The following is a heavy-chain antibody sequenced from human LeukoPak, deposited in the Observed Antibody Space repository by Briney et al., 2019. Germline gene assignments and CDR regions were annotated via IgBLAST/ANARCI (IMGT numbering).Heavy chain of an antibody. CDR2: VNWNGGST. J-gene: IGHJ4*02. CDR1: GFTFDNYG. Sequence: GGSLRLSCAASGFTFDNYGMTWVRQVPGKGLEWVSGVNWNGGSTGYADSVKGRFTISRDNAKNSLYLQMNSLRAEDTALYYCARASLYDNSAYYLDYWGQGTLVTVSS. V-gene: IGHV3-20*04. CDR3: ARASLYDNSAYYLDY. D-gene: IGHD3-22*01.